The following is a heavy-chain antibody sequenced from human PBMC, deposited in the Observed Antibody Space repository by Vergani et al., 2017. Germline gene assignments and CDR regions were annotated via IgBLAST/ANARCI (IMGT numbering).Heavy chain of an antibody. CDR1: GYSFTSYW. D-gene: IGHD3-10*01. Sequence: EVQLVQSGAEVKKPGESLKISCKGSGYSFTSYWIGWVRQMPGKGLEWMGIIYPGDSDTRYSPSFQSQVTISADKSISTAYLQWSSLKASDTAMYYCARVASWPGRYYGSGSSYYYYMDVWGKGTTVTVSS. V-gene: IGHV5-51*01. CDR3: ARVASWPGRYYGSGSSYYYYMDV. CDR2: IYPGDSDT. J-gene: IGHJ6*03.